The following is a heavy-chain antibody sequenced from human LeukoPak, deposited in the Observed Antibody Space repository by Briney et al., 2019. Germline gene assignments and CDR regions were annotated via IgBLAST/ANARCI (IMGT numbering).Heavy chain of an antibody. V-gene: IGHV3-30*02. CDR1: GFTFSSYG. CDR3: AKDTSMFYYYGMDV. CDR2: IRYDGSNK. D-gene: IGHD5-18*01. J-gene: IGHJ6*02. Sequence: GGSLRLSCAASGFTFSSYGIHWVRQAPGKGLEWVAFIRYDGSNKDYVDSVKGRSTISRDNSKNTLYLQMSSLRAEDTAVYYCAKDTSMFYYYGMDVWGQGTTVTDSS.